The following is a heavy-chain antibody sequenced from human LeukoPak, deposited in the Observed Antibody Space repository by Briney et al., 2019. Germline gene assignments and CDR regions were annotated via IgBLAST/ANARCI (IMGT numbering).Heavy chain of an antibody. CDR2: ISGYNGHT. CDR3: ARSGRGTYYYFDL. V-gene: IGHV1-18*01. Sequence: GASVKVSCKASGYMFTSYGISWVRQAPGQGLEWMGWISGYNGHTNYAQKFLGRVSMTADTSTSTAYMELRSLTSDDTAVYYCARSGRGTYYYFDLWGPGTLVTVSS. J-gene: IGHJ4*02. D-gene: IGHD5-12*01. CDR1: GYMFTSYG.